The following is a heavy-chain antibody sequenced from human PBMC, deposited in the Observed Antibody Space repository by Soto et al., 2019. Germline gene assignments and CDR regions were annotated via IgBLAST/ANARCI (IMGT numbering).Heavy chain of an antibody. D-gene: IGHD1-26*01. V-gene: IGHV3-33*08. CDR3: ARDKGTTCLDT. Sequence: GGSLRLSCAASGFTFSSYAMSWVRQAPGKGLEWVSVIRCDGSKKYYADSVKGRFTITRDNSKNMIFLQMDSLRAEDTAVYYCARDKGTTCLDTWGQGNMVTVSS. J-gene: IGHJ5*02. CDR2: IRCDGSKK. CDR1: GFTFSSYA.